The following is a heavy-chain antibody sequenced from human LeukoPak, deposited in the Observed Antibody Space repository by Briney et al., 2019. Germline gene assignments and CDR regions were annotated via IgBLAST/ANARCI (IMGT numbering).Heavy chain of an antibody. CDR3: ARRSSLSGYFDY. Sequence: PQTLSLTSTLSLGSLSSGGYYWSLIPQHPGKGPEWMGYIYCSGRTYYNPSLESRVIISLDTSKYQFSLKLSSVTAADTAVYYCARRSSLSGYFDYWGQGTLVTVSS. D-gene: IGHD6-6*01. V-gene: IGHV4-31*03. CDR1: LGSLSSGGYY. CDR2: IYCSGRT. J-gene: IGHJ4*02.